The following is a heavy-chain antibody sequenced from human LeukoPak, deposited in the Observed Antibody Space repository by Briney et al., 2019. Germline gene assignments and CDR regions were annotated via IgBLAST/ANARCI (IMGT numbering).Heavy chain of an antibody. D-gene: IGHD1-1*01. CDR3: ARVGYNWNDDYYFDY. CDR1: GYTFTGYG. Sequence: GASVKVSCKASGYTFTGYGISWVRQAPGQGLEWMGWISAYNGNTNYAQKLQGRVTMTTDTSTSTAYMELRSLRSDDTAVYYCARVGYNWNDDYYFDYWGQGTLVTVSS. CDR2: ISAYNGNT. J-gene: IGHJ4*02. V-gene: IGHV1-18*04.